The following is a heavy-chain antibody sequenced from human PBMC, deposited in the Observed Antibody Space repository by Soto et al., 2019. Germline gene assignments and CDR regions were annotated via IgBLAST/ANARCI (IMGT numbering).Heavy chain of an antibody. CDR1: GIAFSRYW. J-gene: IGHJ4*01. CDR3: ARASSGYSSYFDY. Sequence: EVQLVEAGGGLVQPGGSLRLSCAGSGIAFSRYWIHWVRQAPGKGLVWVSRISSDGSTTTYADSVKGRFTISRDHAKNTLNLQINSLRAEDTAVYYCARASSGYSSYFDYWGQGTLVTVSS. D-gene: IGHD5-12*01. V-gene: IGHV3-74*01. CDR2: ISSDGSTT.